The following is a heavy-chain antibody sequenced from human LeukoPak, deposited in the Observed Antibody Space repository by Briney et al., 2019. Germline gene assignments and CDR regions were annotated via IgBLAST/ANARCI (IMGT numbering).Heavy chain of an antibody. J-gene: IGHJ5*02. D-gene: IGHD2-15*01. Sequence: SETLSLTCGVSGYSISSGYYWGWIRQPPGKGLEWIGSIYHGGNTYYNPSLKSRVTISVDTSKNQFSLKLSSLTAADTAVYYCARVIYCSGGSCYDGAWFDPRGQGTLVTVSS. V-gene: IGHV4-38-2*01. CDR2: IYHGGNT. CDR3: ARVIYCSGGSCYDGAWFDP. CDR1: GYSISSGYY.